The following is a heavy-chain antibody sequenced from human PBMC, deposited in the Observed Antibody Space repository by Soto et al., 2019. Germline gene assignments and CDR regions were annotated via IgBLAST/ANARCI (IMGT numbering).Heavy chain of an antibody. CDR3: ARSPHFDGYNDY. V-gene: IGHV4-31*03. CDR2: IYYSGST. J-gene: IGHJ4*02. D-gene: IGHD3-9*01. CDR1: GDSISSGGYY. Sequence: QVQLQESGPGLVKPSQTLSLTCTVSGDSISSGGYYWSWIRQHPGKGLEWIAHIYYSGSTYYNPSLKSRVTISVDTSKNHFSLKLGSVTEADTAVYYCARSPHFDGYNDYWGQGTLVTVSS.